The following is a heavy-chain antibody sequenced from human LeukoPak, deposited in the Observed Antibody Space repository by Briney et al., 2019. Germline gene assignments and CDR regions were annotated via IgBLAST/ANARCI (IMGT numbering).Heavy chain of an antibody. Sequence: PGGSLRLSCAASGFTFSSSAMSWVRQVPGKGLEWVSGISASGGSTSYADSVKGRFTISRDNSKNTLYLQMNSLRAEDTAVYYCAKSRGYSYGDDYFDYWGQGTLVTVSS. D-gene: IGHD5-18*01. V-gene: IGHV3-23*01. CDR3: AKSRGYSYGDDYFDY. CDR1: GFTFSSSA. CDR2: ISASGGST. J-gene: IGHJ4*02.